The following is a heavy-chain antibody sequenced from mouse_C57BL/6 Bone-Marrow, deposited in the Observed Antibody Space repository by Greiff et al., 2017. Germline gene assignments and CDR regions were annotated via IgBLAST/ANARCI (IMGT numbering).Heavy chain of an antibody. D-gene: IGHD1-1*01. Sequence: VQLQQSGAELVRPGASVTLSCKASGYTFTDYEMHWVKQTPVHGLEWIGAIDPETGGTASNQKFKGKAILTADKSSSTAYMELRSLTSEDSAVYYGTRGLLRRYYYAMDYWGQGTSVTVAS. CDR2: IDPETGGT. CDR1: GYTFTDYE. CDR3: TRGLLRRYYYAMDY. J-gene: IGHJ4*01. V-gene: IGHV1-15*01.